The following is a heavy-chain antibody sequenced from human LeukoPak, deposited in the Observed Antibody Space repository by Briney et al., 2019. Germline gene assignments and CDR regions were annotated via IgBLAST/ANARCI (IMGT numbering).Heavy chain of an antibody. V-gene: IGHV3-23*01. J-gene: IGHJ4*02. CDR2: ISGSGGST. CDR1: GFTFSSYA. D-gene: IGHD3-22*01. Sequence: GGSLRLSCAASGFTFSSYAMSWVRQAPGKGLEWVSAISGSGGSTYYADSVKGRFTISRDNSKNTLYLQMSSLRAEDTAVYYCAKESRNYDSSTYYPPLFDYWGQGTLVTVSS. CDR3: AKESRNYDSSTYYPPLFDY.